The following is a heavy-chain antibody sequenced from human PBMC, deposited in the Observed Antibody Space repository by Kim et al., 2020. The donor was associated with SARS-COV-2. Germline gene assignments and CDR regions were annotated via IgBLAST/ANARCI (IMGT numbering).Heavy chain of an antibody. Sequence: GGSLRLSCAASGFTFSSYAMSWVRQAPGKGLEWVSTIRSSGISTYFADSVKGRFTISRDNSKNTLYLQMNSLRAEDTAVYYCAKDVARAAYNRLGYWGQGTLVTVSS. J-gene: IGHJ4*02. V-gene: IGHV3-23*01. D-gene: IGHD2-15*01. CDR1: GFTFSSYA. CDR2: IRSSGIST. CDR3: AKDVARAAYNRLGY.